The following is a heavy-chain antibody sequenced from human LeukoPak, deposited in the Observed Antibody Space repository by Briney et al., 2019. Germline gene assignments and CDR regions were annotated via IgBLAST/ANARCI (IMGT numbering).Heavy chain of an antibody. CDR3: ARLHRSGVYFDF. CDR1: GFTFSRYA. Sequence: PGGSLRLSCAASGFTFSRYAMHWVRQTPGMGLVWVSRLAADGSGTNYADSVKGRFTISRDNAKNTVYLQMSSLRAEDTAVYYCARLHRSGVYFDFWGQGTLVTVSS. V-gene: IGHV3-74*01. CDR2: LAADGSGT. D-gene: IGHD3-10*01. J-gene: IGHJ4*02.